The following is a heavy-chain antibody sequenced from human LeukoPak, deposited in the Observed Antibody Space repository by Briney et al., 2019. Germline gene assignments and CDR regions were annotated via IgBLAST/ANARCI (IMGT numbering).Heavy chain of an antibody. CDR3: ARGIVVVFDP. D-gene: IGHD2-2*01. CDR1: GGSFSGYY. Sequence: SETLSLTCAVCGGSFSGYYWSWIRQPPGKGLEWIGEINHSGSTNYNPSLKSRVTISVDTSKNQFSLKLSSVTAADTAVYYCARGIVVVFDPWGQGTLVTVSS. J-gene: IGHJ5*02. V-gene: IGHV4-34*01. CDR2: INHSGST.